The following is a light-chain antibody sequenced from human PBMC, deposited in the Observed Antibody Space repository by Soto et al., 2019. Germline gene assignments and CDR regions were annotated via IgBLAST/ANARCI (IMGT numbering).Light chain of an antibody. CDR1: QSVSSY. CDR3: QQYDDWPLT. J-gene: IGKJ4*01. V-gene: IGKV3-15*01. CDR2: NPS. Sequence: ETVLTQSPATLSLSPGERATLSCRASQSVSSYLAWYQQKPGQAPRLLLYNPSTRATGVPARFSGSGSGTDFTLTISSLQSEDFAIYYCQQYDDWPLTFGGGTRVEVK.